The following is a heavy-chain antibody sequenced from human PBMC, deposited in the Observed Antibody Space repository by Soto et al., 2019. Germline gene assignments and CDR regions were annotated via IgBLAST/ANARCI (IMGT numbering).Heavy chain of an antibody. CDR1: GCSISSSSYY. D-gene: IGHD3-22*01. Sequence: PSETLSLTCTVSGCSISSSSYYWGWIRQPPGKGLEWIGSLYYSGSTYYNPSLKSRVTISVDTSKNQFSLKLSSVTAADTAVYYCVGSGYSPFDYWGQGTLVTVSS. CDR3: VGSGYSPFDY. V-gene: IGHV4-39*01. J-gene: IGHJ4*02. CDR2: LYYSGST.